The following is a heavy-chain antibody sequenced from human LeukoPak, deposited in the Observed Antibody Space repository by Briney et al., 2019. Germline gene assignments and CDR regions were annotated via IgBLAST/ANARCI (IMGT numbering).Heavy chain of an antibody. J-gene: IGHJ4*02. D-gene: IGHD3-22*01. CDR3: AKDPGTTYYYDSSGYFRGDH. CDR1: GFTFSSYW. V-gene: IGHV3-7*03. Sequence: PGGSLRLSCVASGFTFSSYWMSWVRQAPGKGLEWVANIKQDGSDKNYVDSVKGRFTISRDNAKNSLYLQMNSLRAEDAAVYYCAKDPGTTYYYDSSGYFRGDHWGQGTLVTVSS. CDR2: IKQDGSDK.